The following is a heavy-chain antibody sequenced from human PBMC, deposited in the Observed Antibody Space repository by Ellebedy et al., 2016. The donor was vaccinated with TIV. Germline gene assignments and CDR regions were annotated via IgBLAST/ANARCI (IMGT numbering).Heavy chain of an antibody. J-gene: IGHJ4*02. Sequence: PGGSLRLSCAASGFTFSGYAMSWVRQAPGKGLEWISAITGPGGNTYYADSVKGRFTIPRDNSKNTLYLQMNSLRAEDTAIYYCAKFHGYNYGDYYFDYWGQGTLVTVSS. CDR1: GFTFSGYA. D-gene: IGHD5-18*01. CDR2: ITGPGGNT. V-gene: IGHV3-23*01. CDR3: AKFHGYNYGDYYFDY.